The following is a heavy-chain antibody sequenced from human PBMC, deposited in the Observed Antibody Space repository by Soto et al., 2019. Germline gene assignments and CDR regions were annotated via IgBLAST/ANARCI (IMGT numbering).Heavy chain of an antibody. CDR2: INSDGSST. CDR3: ARDSYYYGSGSYFIPPYYYYGMDV. J-gene: IGHJ6*02. Sequence: GGSLRLSCAASGFTFSSYWMHWVRQAPGKGLVWVSRINSDGSSTSYADSVKGRFTISRDNAKNTLYLQMNSLRAEDTAVYYCARDSYYYGSGSYFIPPYYYYGMDVWGQGTTVTVSS. D-gene: IGHD3-10*01. V-gene: IGHV3-74*01. CDR1: GFTFSSYW.